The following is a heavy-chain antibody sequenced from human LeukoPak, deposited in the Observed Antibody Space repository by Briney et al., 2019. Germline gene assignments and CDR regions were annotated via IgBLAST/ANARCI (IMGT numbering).Heavy chain of an antibody. CDR3: AKRRYDSSGHFDS. CDR2: ISGSGSYT. CDR1: GFTVSDYS. Sequence: GGSLRLSCAASGFTVSDYSMSWVRQAPGKGLEWVSAISGSGSYTDYADSVKGRFTISKDNSRNTLYMRMSSLRAEDTAVYYCAKRRYDSSGHFDSWGQGTLVTVSS. J-gene: IGHJ4*02. V-gene: IGHV3-23*01. D-gene: IGHD3-22*01.